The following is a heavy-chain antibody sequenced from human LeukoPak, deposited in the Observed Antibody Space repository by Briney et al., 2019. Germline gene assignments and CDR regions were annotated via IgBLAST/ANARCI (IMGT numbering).Heavy chain of an antibody. CDR1: GGTFSSYA. J-gene: IGHJ4*02. Sequence: ASVKVSCKASGGTFSSYAISWVRQAPGQGLEWMGRIIPILGIANYAQKFQGRVTITADKSTSTAYMELSSLRSEDTAVYYCARGGPYYYDNSGYFDYWGQGTLVTVS. CDR3: ARGGPYYYDNSGYFDY. D-gene: IGHD3-22*01. CDR2: IIPILGIA. V-gene: IGHV1-69*04.